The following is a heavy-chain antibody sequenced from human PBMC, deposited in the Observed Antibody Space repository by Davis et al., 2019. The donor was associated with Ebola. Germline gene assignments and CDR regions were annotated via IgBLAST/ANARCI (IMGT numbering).Heavy chain of an antibody. CDR1: GGSISSYYW. Sequence: TLSLTCTVSGGSISSYYWSWIRQPPGKALEWLARIDWDDDKYYSTSLKTRLTISKDTSKNQVVLTMTNMDPVDTATYYCARYASSGPKRGCFDYWGQGTLVTVSS. J-gene: IGHJ4*02. CDR2: IDWDDDK. D-gene: IGHD3-22*01. V-gene: IGHV2-70*11. CDR3: ARYASSGPKRGCFDY.